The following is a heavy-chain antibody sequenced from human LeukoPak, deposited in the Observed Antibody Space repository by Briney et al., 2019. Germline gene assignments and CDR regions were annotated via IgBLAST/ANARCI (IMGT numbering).Heavy chain of an antibody. CDR3: ARVVYSGSWGYFDY. CDR1: GGSMSTYY. D-gene: IGHD3-10*01. J-gene: IGHJ4*02. CDR2: IYYSGST. V-gene: IGHV4-59*01. Sequence: SETLSLTCTVSGGSMSTYYWSWIRQSPGKGLEWIGYIYYSGSTSYNPSLKSRLTISIDTSKTQFYLKLSSVTAADTAVYYCARVVYSGSWGYFDYWGQGILVTASS.